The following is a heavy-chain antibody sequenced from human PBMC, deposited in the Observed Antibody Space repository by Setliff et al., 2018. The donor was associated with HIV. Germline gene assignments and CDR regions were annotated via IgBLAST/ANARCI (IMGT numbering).Heavy chain of an antibody. CDR1: GYSFTSYW. V-gene: IGHV5-51*01. Sequence: GESLKISCKGSGYSFTSYWIGWVRQMPGKGLEWMGIIYPGDSDTTYSPSFQGQVTIPADKSISTAYLQWSSLKASDTAMYYCARQTVHTTHSPDYGSTNRDYDYGMDVWGQGTTVTVSS. CDR2: IYPGDSDT. J-gene: IGHJ6*01. CDR3: ARQTVHTTHSPDYGSTNRDYDYGMDV. D-gene: IGHD4-17*01.